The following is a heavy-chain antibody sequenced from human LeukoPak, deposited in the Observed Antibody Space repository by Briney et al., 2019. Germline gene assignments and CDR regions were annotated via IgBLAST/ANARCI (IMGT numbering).Heavy chain of an antibody. D-gene: IGHD5-18*01. V-gene: IGHV1-46*01. Sequence: GASVKVSCKASGYTFTSYYMHWVRQAAGQGREWMGIINPSGGNTNYAQKFQGRVTMTRDMSTSTVYMELSSLRSEDTAMYYCARALPHRRLMDTTMEQHWFDPWGQGTLVTVSS. CDR2: INPSGGNT. CDR1: GYTFTSYY. CDR3: ARALPHRRLMDTTMEQHWFDP. J-gene: IGHJ5*02.